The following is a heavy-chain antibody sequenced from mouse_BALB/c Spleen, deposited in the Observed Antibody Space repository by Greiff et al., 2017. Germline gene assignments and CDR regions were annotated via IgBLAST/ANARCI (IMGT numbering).Heavy chain of an antibody. CDR2: IDPANGNT. CDR3: VGYSYYGSSDY. J-gene: IGHJ2*01. CDR1: GFNIKDTY. Sequence: VQLQQSGAELVKPGASVKLSCTASGFNIKDTYMHWVKQRPEQGLEWIGRIDPANGNTKYDPKFQGKATITADTSSNTAYLQLSSLTSEDTAVYYCVGYSYYGSSDYWGQGTTLTVSS. V-gene: IGHV14-3*02. D-gene: IGHD1-1*01.